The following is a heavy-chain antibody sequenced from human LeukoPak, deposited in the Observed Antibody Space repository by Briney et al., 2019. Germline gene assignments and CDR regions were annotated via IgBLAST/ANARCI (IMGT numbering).Heavy chain of an antibody. V-gene: IGHV3-30*04. J-gene: IGHJ4*02. CDR1: GFTFSSYA. CDR2: ISYDGSNK. CDR3: ARESSSSWYGTLGFDY. Sequence: GGSLRLSCAASGFTFSSYAMHWVRQAPGKGLEWVAVISYDGSNKYYADSVKGRFTISRDNSKNTLYLQMNSLRAEDTAVYYCARESSSSWYGTLGFDYWGQGTLVTVSS. D-gene: IGHD6-13*01.